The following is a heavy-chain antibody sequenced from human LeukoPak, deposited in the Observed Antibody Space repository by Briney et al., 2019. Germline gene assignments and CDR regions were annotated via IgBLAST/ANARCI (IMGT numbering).Heavy chain of an antibody. J-gene: IGHJ2*01. D-gene: IGHD4-17*01. CDR3: AKSGYGDYVDWYFDL. CDR1: GFTFDDYG. V-gene: IGHV3-20*04. Sequence: GGSLRLSCAASGFTFDDYGMSWVRQAPGKGLEWVSGINWNGGSTGYADSVKGRFTISRDNAKNSLYLQMNSLGAEDTAVYYCAKSGYGDYVDWYFDLWGGGTLVTVSS. CDR2: INWNGGST.